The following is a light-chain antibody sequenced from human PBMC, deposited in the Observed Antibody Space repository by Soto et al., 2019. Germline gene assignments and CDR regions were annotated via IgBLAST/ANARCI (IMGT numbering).Light chain of an antibody. V-gene: IGKV3-20*01. Sequence: EIVLTQSPGTLSLSPGERATLSCRASQSVSSSYLAWYQQKPGQAPRLLIYGASSRATGIPDRFSGSGSGTDFTLAIIRLETEDVAVYYCQQYGSSPGYTFGQGTKLEIK. CDR1: QSVSSSY. CDR2: GAS. CDR3: QQYGSSPGYT. J-gene: IGKJ2*01.